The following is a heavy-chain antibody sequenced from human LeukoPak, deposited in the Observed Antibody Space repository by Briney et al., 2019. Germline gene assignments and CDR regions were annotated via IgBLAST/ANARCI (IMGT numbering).Heavy chain of an antibody. CDR1: GGSISSSSYY. CDR2: IYYSGST. D-gene: IGHD3-10*01. Sequence: SETLSLTCTVSGGSISSSSYYWGWIRQPPGKGLEWIGSIYYSGSTYCNPSLKSRVTISVDTSKNQFSLKLSSVTAADTAVYYCARPTSVRGVMFDCWGQGTLVTVSS. V-gene: IGHV4-39*01. CDR3: ARPTSVRGVMFDC. J-gene: IGHJ4*02.